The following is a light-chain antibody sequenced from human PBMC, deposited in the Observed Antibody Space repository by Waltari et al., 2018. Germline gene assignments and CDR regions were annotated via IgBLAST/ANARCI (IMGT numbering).Light chain of an antibody. CDR1: SLRRFY. V-gene: IGLV3-19*01. CDR3: HSRDTSSTRV. CDR2: GQN. J-gene: IGLJ2*01. Sequence: SSELTQDPSVSVALGQTVRITCQGDSLRRFYASWYQQRPGQAPILVLYGQNNRPSGIQDRFSGSTSGNTASLTITVAQAEDEADYYCHSRDTSSTRVFGGGTRLTV.